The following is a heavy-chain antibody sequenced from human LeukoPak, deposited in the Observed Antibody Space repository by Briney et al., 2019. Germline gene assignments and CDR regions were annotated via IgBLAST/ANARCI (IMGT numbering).Heavy chain of an antibody. J-gene: IGHJ4*02. Sequence: GGSLRLSCSASGFTFSSYAMHWVRQAPGKGLEYVSAISSNGGSTYYADSVKGRFTISRDNSKNTLHLQMSSLRAEDTAVYYCVKDAPSGSFDYWGQGTLVTVSS. V-gene: IGHV3-64D*06. D-gene: IGHD3-10*01. CDR1: GFTFSSYA. CDR2: ISSNGGST. CDR3: VKDAPSGSFDY.